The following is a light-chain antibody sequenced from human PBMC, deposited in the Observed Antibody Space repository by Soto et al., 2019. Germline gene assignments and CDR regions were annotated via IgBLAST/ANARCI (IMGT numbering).Light chain of an antibody. J-gene: IGKJ5*01. CDR1: QSVTTF. Sequence: ETVSTQSPATLSLSPGDRATLSCRASQSVTTFLAWYQQKPGQAPRLLIYDASDRATGIPARFSGSGSGTDFTLTISSVEPEDFAIYYCQQRSNWPPSITFGQGTRLEIK. CDR3: QQRSNWPPSIT. CDR2: DAS. V-gene: IGKV3-11*01.